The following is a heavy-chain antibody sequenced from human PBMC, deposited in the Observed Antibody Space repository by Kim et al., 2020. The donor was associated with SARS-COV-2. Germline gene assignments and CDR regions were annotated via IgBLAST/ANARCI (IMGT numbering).Heavy chain of an antibody. Sequence: VKGRFTISRDNYKSTLYLQMNSLRAEATAVYYCAKDGGIVVVPAAIYFDYWGQGTLFTVSS. V-gene: IGHV3-23*01. CDR3: AKDGGIVVVPAAIYFDY. D-gene: IGHD2-2*01. J-gene: IGHJ4*02.